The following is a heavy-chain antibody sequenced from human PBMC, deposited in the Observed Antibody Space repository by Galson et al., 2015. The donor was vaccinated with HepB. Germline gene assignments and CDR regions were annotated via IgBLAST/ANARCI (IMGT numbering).Heavy chain of an antibody. D-gene: IGHD6-13*01. Sequence: CAISGDSVSSNNAAWNWIRQSPSGGLEWLGKTYYRSTWYTDYAVFLRGRLTIDPDTSTNRVSLHLTSVTTEDTAIYYCARGKRFSSSWYFDFRGPGTLVTVSS. V-gene: IGHV6-1*01. CDR3: ARGKRFSSSWYFDF. CDR1: GDSVSSNNAA. J-gene: IGHJ4*02. CDR2: TYYRSTWYT.